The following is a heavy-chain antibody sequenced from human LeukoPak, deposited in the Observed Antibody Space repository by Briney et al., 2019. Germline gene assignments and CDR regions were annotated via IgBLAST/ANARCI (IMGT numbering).Heavy chain of an antibody. CDR2: ISGSGDST. V-gene: IGHV3-23*01. CDR3: ANVGSGSFYY. Sequence: GGSLRLSCAASGFTFSNYNMNWVRQAPGKGLEWVSSISGSGDSTPYADSVKGRFTISRDNSKNTLYLQMNSLRAEDTAVYYCANVGSGSFYYWGQGTLVTASS. J-gene: IGHJ4*02. CDR1: GFTFSNYN. D-gene: IGHD3-10*01.